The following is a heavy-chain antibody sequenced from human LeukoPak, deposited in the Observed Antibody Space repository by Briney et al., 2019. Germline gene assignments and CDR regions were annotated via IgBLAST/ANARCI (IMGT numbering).Heavy chain of an antibody. CDR1: GFTFSSYS. D-gene: IGHD5-12*01. CDR3: ARSAPAGRIVATFAY. V-gene: IGHV3-21*01. Sequence: PGGSLRLSCAASGFTFSSYSMNWVRQAPGKGLEWVSSISSSSSYIYYADSVKGRFTISRDNAKNSLYLQMNSLRAEDTAVYYCARSAPAGRIVATFAYWGQGTLVIVSS. J-gene: IGHJ4*02. CDR2: ISSSSSYI.